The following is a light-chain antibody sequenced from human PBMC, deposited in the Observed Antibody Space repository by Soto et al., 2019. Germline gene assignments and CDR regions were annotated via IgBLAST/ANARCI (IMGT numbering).Light chain of an antibody. CDR3: QQYNRYSGK. J-gene: IGKJ1*01. V-gene: IGKV1-5*03. CDR1: QSLSTW. Sequence: IRLTQSASTLSASVGDRVTITCRASQSLSTWLDWYQQKPGKAPKLLSYNASSLESGVPSRFSGSGSGTEFTLTISSLQPDDLATYYCQQYNRYSGKFGQGTKVDI. CDR2: NAS.